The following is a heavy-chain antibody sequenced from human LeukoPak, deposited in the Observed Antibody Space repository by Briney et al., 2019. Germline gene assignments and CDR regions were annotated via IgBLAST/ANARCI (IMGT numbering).Heavy chain of an antibody. D-gene: IGHD3-16*02. J-gene: IGHJ4*02. Sequence: SETLSLTCAVYGGSFSGYYWSWIRQPPGKGLEWIGEINHSGSTNYNPSLKSRVTISVDTSKNQFSLKLSSVTAADTAVYCCASSYDYVWGSYRPPYFDYWGQGTLVTVSS. CDR3: ASSYDYVWGSYRPPYFDY. CDR1: GGSFSGYY. V-gene: IGHV4-34*01. CDR2: INHSGST.